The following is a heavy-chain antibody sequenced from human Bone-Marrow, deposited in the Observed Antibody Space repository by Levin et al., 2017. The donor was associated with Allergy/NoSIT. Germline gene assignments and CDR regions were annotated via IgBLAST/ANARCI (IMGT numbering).Heavy chain of an antibody. CDR1: GFSFDSYT. J-gene: IGHJ4*02. D-gene: IGHD4-17*01. V-gene: IGHV3-21*01. Sequence: GGSLRLSCVASGFSFDSYTMTWVRQAPGEGLEWVSSISVSSTYIYYADSVKGRFTVSRDNAKHPAFLQMNSLRAEDTAVYYGARDVAVDDDYEDLDYWGQGTLVTVSS. CDR3: ARDVAVDDDYEDLDY. CDR2: ISVSSTYI.